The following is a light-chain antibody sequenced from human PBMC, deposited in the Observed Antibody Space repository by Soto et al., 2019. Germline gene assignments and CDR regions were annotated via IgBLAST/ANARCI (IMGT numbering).Light chain of an antibody. CDR1: QGISRW. CDR2: TAS. CDR3: QQANSFPIT. V-gene: IGKV1-12*01. Sequence: DIQMTQSPSSVSASVGDRVTITCRASQGISRWLAWYQQKPGTAPKLLIYTASTLQSGVPSRFSGSGSGTDFTLNINSLQPEDFETYYCQQANSFPITFGQGTRLEIK. J-gene: IGKJ5*01.